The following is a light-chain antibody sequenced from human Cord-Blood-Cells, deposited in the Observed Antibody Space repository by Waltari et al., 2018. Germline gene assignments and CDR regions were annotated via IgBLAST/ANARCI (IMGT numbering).Light chain of an antibody. Sequence: DIQMTQSPSSLSASVGDRVTINCRASQSISSYLNWYQQKPGKAPKLLIYAASSLQSGVPSRFSGSGSWKDFHLNIRSLQPEDFATYYCQQSYSTPYTFGQGTKLEIK. CDR2: AAS. CDR3: QQSYSTPYT. V-gene: IGKV1-39*01. CDR1: QSISSY. J-gene: IGKJ2*01.